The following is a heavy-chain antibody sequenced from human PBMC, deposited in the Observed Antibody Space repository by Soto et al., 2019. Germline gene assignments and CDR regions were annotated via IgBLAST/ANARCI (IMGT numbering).Heavy chain of an antibody. V-gene: IGHV4-39*01. CDR3: ARHDSGGSYYYYYYMDV. Sequence: TSETLSLTCTVSGGTIISSSYYWGWIRQPPGKGLEWIGSIYYSGSTYYNPSLKSRVTISVDTSKNQFSLKLSSVTAADTAVYYCARHDSGGSYYYYYYMDVWGKGTTVTVSS. J-gene: IGHJ6*03. CDR1: GGTIISSSYY. CDR2: IYYSGST. D-gene: IGHD2-15*01.